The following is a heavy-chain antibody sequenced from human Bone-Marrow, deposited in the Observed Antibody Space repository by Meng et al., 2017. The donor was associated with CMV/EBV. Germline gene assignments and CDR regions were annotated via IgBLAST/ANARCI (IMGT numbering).Heavy chain of an antibody. Sequence: SVKVSCKASGGTFSSYAISWVRQAPGQGLEWMGGIIPIFGTANYAQKFQGRATITTDESTSTAYMELSSLRSEDTAVYYCARSVEVTDYYYGMDVWGQGTTVTVSS. CDR2: IIPIFGTA. CDR3: ARSVEVTDYYYGMDV. J-gene: IGHJ6*02. D-gene: IGHD5-18*01. V-gene: IGHV1-69*05. CDR1: GGTFSSYA.